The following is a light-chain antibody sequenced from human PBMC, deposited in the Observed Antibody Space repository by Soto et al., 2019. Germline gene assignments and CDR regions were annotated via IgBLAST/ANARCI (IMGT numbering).Light chain of an antibody. CDR2: DVN. Sequence: SALTQPASVSGSPGQSITISCTGTSSDVGGYNYVSWYQQHPGKAPKLMIYDVNNRRSGVSNRFSGSKSGNTASLTISGLRFGDGVVYYCPTYTRSGGSVFEPGPKVTVL. J-gene: IGLJ1*01. CDR3: PTYTRSGGSV. CDR1: SSDVGGYNY. V-gene: IGLV2-14*01.